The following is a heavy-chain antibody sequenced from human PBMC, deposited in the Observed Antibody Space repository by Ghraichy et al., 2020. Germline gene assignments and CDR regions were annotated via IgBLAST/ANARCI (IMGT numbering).Heavy chain of an antibody. CDR2: IYYSGST. Sequence: SETLSLTCTVSGGSISSYYWSWIRQPPGKGLEWIGYIYYSGSTNYNPSLKSRVTISVDTSKNQFSLKLSSVTAADTAVYYCAREEGQLVPWFDPWGQGTLVTVSS. D-gene: IGHD6-6*01. V-gene: IGHV4-59*01. CDR1: GGSISSYY. CDR3: AREEGQLVPWFDP. J-gene: IGHJ5*02.